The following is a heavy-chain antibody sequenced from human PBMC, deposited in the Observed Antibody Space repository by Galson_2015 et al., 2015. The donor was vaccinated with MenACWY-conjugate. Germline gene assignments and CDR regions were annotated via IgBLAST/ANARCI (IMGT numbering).Heavy chain of an antibody. CDR2: IYYSGST. V-gene: IGHV4-39*02. J-gene: IGHJ5*02. Sequence: ETLSLTCTVSGGSISSSSYYWGWIRQPPGKGLEWIGSIYYSGSTYYNPSLKSRVTISVDTSKNQFSLKLSSVTAADTAVYYCAREAWRGNNWFDPWGQGTLVTVSS. CDR1: GGSISSSSYY. D-gene: IGHD3-16*01. CDR3: AREAWRGNNWFDP.